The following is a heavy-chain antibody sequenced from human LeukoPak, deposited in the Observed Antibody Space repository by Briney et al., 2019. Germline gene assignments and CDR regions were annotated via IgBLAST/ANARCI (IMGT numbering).Heavy chain of an antibody. Sequence: PGGSLRLSCAASGFTFSSYWMHWVRQAPGKGLEWVSSISSSSSYIYYADSVKGRFTISRDNAKNSLYLQMNSLRAEDTAVYYCARLEDVLAVLDYWGQGTLVTVSS. D-gene: IGHD3-3*01. CDR2: ISSSSSYI. J-gene: IGHJ4*02. CDR3: ARLEDVLAVLDY. V-gene: IGHV3-21*01. CDR1: GFTFSSYW.